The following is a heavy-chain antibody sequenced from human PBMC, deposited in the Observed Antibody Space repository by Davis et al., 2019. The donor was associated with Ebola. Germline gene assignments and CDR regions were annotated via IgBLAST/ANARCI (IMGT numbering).Heavy chain of an antibody. V-gene: IGHV3-21*01. CDR3: ARRILGDSRGAVDV. J-gene: IGHJ3*01. D-gene: IGHD2-15*01. Sequence: GESLKISCAASGFTFSSYNMNWVRQAPGKGLEWVASISTSSSYIYYAASVKGRFTISRDNAKDSLYLHMNSLRDDDMAVYYCARRILGDSRGAVDVWGQGTMVTVSS. CDR1: GFTFSSYN. CDR2: ISTSSSYI.